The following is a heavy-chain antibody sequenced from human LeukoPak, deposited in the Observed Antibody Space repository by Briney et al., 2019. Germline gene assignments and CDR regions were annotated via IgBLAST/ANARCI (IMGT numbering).Heavy chain of an antibody. CDR3: AGGHSSGYYPIDY. J-gene: IGHJ4*02. CDR2: IRYDGSNK. CDR1: GFTFSSYG. Sequence: PGGSPRLSCAASGFTFSSYGMHWVRQAPGKGLEWVAFIRYDGSNKYYADSVKGRFTISRDNSKNTLYLQMNSLRAEDTAVYYCAGGHSSGYYPIDYWGQGTLVTVSS. D-gene: IGHD3-22*01. V-gene: IGHV3-30*02.